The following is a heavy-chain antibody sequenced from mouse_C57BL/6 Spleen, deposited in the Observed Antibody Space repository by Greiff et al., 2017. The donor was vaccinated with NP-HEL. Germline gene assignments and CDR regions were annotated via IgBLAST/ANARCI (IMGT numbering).Heavy chain of an antibody. CDR2: IYPSDSET. CDR1: GYTFTSYW. J-gene: IGHJ4*01. Sequence: QVQLQQPGAELVRPGSSVKLSCKASGYTFTSYWMDWVKQRPGQGLEWIGNIYPSDSETHYNQKFKDKATLTVDKSSSTAYMQLSSLTSEDSAVYYCARGDYYAMDYWGQRTSVTVSS. CDR3: ARGDYYAMDY. V-gene: IGHV1-61*01.